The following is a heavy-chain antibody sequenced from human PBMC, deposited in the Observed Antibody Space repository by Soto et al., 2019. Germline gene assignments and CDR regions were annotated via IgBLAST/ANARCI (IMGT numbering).Heavy chain of an antibody. CDR2: IWYDGSNK. Sequence: GGSLRLSCAASGFTFSSYGMHWVRQAPGKGLEWVAVIWYDGSNKYYADSVKGRFTISRDNSKNTLCLQMNSLRAEDTAVYYCARDYCTNGVCYRDYWGQGTLVTVSS. CDR3: ARDYCTNGVCYRDY. CDR1: GFTFSSYG. V-gene: IGHV3-33*01. J-gene: IGHJ4*02. D-gene: IGHD2-8*01.